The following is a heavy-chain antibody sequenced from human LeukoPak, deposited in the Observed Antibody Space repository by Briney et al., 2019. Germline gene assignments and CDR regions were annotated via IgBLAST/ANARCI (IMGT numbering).Heavy chain of an antibody. CDR3: AKVSPPYYDFWSGYYYFDY. D-gene: IGHD3-3*01. CDR2: ILSKTSGGST. V-gene: IGHV3-15*07. J-gene: IGHJ4*02. CDR1: GFSFSNAW. Sequence: PGGSLRLSCAASGFSFSNAWMNWVRQAPGKGLEWVARILSKTSGGSTDYATPVKGRFTISRDDSKNMLYLHMNSLRAEDTAVYYCAKVSPPYYDFWSGYYYFDYRGQGTLVTVSS.